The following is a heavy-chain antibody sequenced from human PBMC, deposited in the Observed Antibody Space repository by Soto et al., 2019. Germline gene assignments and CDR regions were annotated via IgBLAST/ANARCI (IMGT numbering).Heavy chain of an antibody. CDR3: AYSSTPFDY. J-gene: IGHJ4*02. CDR1: GFTFSSYA. D-gene: IGHD6-13*01. V-gene: IGHV3-23*01. CDR2: ISGSGGST. Sequence: PGGSMRLSCAASGFTFSSYAMSWVRQAPGKGLEWVSAISGSGGSTYYADSVKGRFAISRDNSKNTLYLQMNSLRAEDTAVYYRAYSSTPFDYWGQGTLVTVSS.